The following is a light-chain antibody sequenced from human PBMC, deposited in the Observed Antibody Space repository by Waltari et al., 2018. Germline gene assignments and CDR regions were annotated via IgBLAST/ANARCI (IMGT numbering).Light chain of an antibody. Sequence: QSALTQPPSVSGSPGQSITISCTGTSSDVGGYNLVSWYQQNPGKAPKPKIYEGSKRPAGVSNRFSGSKSGNTASLTISGLQAEDEADYYCCSYAGSSTLVFGGGTKLTVL. J-gene: IGLJ3*02. V-gene: IGLV2-23*01. CDR1: SSDVGGYNL. CDR2: EGS. CDR3: CSYAGSSTLV.